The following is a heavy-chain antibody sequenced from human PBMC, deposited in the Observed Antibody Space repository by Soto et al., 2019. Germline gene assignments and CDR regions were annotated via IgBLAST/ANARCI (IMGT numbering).Heavy chain of an antibody. Sequence: PSETLSLTCTVSGGSISSYYWSWIRQPPGKGLEWIGYIYYSGSTDYNPSLKSRVTISVDTSKNQFSLKLSSVTAADTAVYYCARRVLWFGDEYYFDYWGQGTLVTVSS. CDR1: GGSISSYY. CDR3: ARRVLWFGDEYYFDY. D-gene: IGHD3-10*01. V-gene: IGHV4-59*08. J-gene: IGHJ4*02. CDR2: IYYSGST.